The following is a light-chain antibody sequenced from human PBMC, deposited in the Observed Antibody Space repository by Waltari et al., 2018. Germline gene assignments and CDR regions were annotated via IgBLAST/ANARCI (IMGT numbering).Light chain of an antibody. CDR1: QSVSTY. Sequence: RATLSCRASQSVSTYLAWYQQKPGQVPRLLIYGASNRATGIPARFSGSGSGTDFTLTISSLEPEDFAVYYCQQRISWLGWTFGQGTKVEIK. J-gene: IGKJ1*01. V-gene: IGKV3-11*01. CDR2: GAS. CDR3: QQRISWLGWT.